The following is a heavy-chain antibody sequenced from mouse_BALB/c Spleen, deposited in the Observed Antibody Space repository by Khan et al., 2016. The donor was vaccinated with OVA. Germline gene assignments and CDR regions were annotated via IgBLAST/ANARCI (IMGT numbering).Heavy chain of an antibody. CDR1: GYTFSSYW. Sequence: QVRLQQSGAELAKPGASVMMSCKASGYTFSSYWMHWVKQRPGQGLEWIGYINPSTGYNEYNQKFKDKATLTADKSSTTAYMQLSSLTSEDSAVYSCSTSGHYGGRLYFAMDYWGQGTSVTVSS. CDR3: STSGHYGGRLYFAMDY. V-gene: IGHV1-7*01. CDR2: INPSTGYN. J-gene: IGHJ4*01. D-gene: IGHD1-1*01.